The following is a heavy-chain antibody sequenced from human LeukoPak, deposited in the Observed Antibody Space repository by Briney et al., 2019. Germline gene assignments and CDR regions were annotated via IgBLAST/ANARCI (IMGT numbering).Heavy chain of an antibody. CDR2: IFPIFGAT. Sequence: SVTVSCKASGDIFRTFAITWVRQAPGQGLELMGGIFPIFGATKYAQKFQGRLTISADESTSTAYMELSSLRSEDTAVYFCAKGHGSGWYAEQYYFYSMDLWGKGTTVTVSS. J-gene: IGHJ6*04. D-gene: IGHD6-19*01. CDR1: GDIFRTFA. CDR3: AKGHGSGWYAEQYYFYSMDL. V-gene: IGHV1-69*13.